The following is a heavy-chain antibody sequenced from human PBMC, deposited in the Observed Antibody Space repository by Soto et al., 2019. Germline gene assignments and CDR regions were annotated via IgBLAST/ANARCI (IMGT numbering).Heavy chain of an antibody. D-gene: IGHD3-10*01. CDR1: GYTFTSYV. CDR3: ARELGSGSYYNVYYYMDV. CDR2: ISAYNGNT. Sequence: GASVKVSCKASGYTFTSYVISWVRQAPGQGLEWMGWISAYNGNTNYAQKLQGRVTMTTDTSTSTAYMELRSLRSDDTAVYYCARELGSGSYYNVYYYMDVWGKGTTVTVSS. V-gene: IGHV1-18*01. J-gene: IGHJ6*03.